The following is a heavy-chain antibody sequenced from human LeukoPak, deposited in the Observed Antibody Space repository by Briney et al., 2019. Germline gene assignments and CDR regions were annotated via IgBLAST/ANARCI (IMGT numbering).Heavy chain of an antibody. J-gene: IGHJ4*02. V-gene: IGHV1-18*01. CDR3: ARGGDVVVPAAIALVDY. CDR2: ISAYNGNT. D-gene: IGHD2-2*02. CDR1: GYTFTSYG. Sequence: VSVKVSCKASGYTFTSYGISWVRQAPGQGLEWMGWISAYNGNTNYAQKLQGRVTMTTDTSTSTAYMELRSLRSDDTAVYYCARGGDVVVPAAIALVDYWGQGTLVTVSS.